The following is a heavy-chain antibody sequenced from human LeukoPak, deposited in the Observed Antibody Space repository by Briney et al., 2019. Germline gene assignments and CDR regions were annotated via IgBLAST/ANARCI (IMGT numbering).Heavy chain of an antibody. V-gene: IGHV3-30*02. CDR2: IRYDGSNK. D-gene: IGHD3-9*01. CDR3: AKDPLYYDILTGNNHYFDY. J-gene: IGHJ4*02. Sequence: GGSLRLSCAASGFTFSSYGMHWVRQAPGKGLEWVAFIRYDGSNKYYADSVKGRFTISRDNSKNTLYLQMNSLRAEDTAVYYCAKDPLYYDILTGNNHYFDYWGQGTLVTVSS. CDR1: GFTFSSYG.